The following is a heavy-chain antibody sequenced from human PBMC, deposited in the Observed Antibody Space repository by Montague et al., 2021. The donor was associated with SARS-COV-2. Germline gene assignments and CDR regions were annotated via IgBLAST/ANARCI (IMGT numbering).Heavy chain of an antibody. Sequence: TLSLTCTVSGGSISSSSYYSGWIRQPPGKALEWLALIDWDDDKYYSTSLKTMLTISKDTSKNQVVLTMTNMDPVDTATYYCARIRVVRGVIWFYGMDVWGQGTTVTVSS. CDR3: ARIRVVRGVIWFYGMDV. CDR2: IDWDDDK. CDR1: GGSISSSSYY. D-gene: IGHD3-10*01. V-gene: IGHV2-70*01. J-gene: IGHJ6*02.